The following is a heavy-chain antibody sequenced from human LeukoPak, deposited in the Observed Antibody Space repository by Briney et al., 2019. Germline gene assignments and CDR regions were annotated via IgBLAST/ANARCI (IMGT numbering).Heavy chain of an antibody. J-gene: IGHJ5*02. V-gene: IGHV4-59*01. CDR3: ARGGYYFRFDP. CDR1: GGSISSYY. D-gene: IGHD3-3*01. Sequence: PSETLSLTCTVSGGSISSYYWSWIRQPPGKGLEWIGYIYYSGSTNYNPSLKSRVTISVDTSKNQFSLKLSSVTAADTAVYYCARGGYYFRFDPWGQGTLVTVSP. CDR2: IYYSGST.